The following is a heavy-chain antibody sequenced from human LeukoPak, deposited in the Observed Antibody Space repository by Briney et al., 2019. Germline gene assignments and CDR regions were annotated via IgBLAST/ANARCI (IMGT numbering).Heavy chain of an antibody. Sequence: GASVKVSCEASGYIFTGYYMHWVRQAPGQGLEWVGWINSNSGGTNYAQKFQGRVTMTRDTSISTVYMELSRLRSDDTAVYYCARTSRAYYDFWSGQNWFDPWGQGTLVTVSS. CDR1: GYIFTGYY. D-gene: IGHD3-3*01. J-gene: IGHJ5*02. CDR2: INSNSGGT. CDR3: ARTSRAYYDFWSGQNWFDP. V-gene: IGHV1-2*02.